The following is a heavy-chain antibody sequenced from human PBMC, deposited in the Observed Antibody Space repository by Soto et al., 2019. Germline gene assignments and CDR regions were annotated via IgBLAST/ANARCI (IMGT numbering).Heavy chain of an antibody. CDR3: ARVRYGSTLDY. V-gene: IGHV4-59*01. CDR2: IHYSGGT. CDR1: GGSISNYY. Sequence: PTETLYLNCRNSGGSISNYYWSWIRQSPGNRLEWIGYIHYSGGTNSNPSLKSRVAMSVDTSKNHFSLKLSSVTAADTAVYYCARVRYGSTLDYWGQGKLVTVSS. D-gene: IGHD3-10*01. J-gene: IGHJ4*02.